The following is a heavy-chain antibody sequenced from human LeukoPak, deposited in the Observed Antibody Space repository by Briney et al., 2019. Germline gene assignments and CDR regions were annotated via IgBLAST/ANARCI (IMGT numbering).Heavy chain of an antibody. Sequence: SETLSLTCTVSGGSISSGGYYWSWIRQHPGKGLEWIGYIYYSGSTYYNPSLKSRVTILVDTSKNQFSLKLSSVTAADTAVYYCARVTRGSSVDYWGQGTLVTVSS. V-gene: IGHV4-31*03. CDR2: IYYSGST. D-gene: IGHD1-26*01. CDR1: GGSISSGGYY. J-gene: IGHJ4*02. CDR3: ARVTRGSSVDY.